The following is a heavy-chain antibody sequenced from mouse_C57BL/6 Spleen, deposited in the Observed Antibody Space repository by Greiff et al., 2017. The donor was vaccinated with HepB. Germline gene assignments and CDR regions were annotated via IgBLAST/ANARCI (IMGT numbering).Heavy chain of an antibody. CDR2: IRSKSNNYAT. CDR3: VRHGGLPHAMDY. D-gene: IGHD2-4*01. Sequence: EVKLVESGGGLVQPKGSLKLSCAASGFSFNTYAMNWVRQAPGKGLEWVARIRSKSNNYATYYADSVKDRFTISRDDSESMLYLQMNNLKTEDTAMYYCVRHGGLPHAMDYWGQGTSVTVSS. V-gene: IGHV10-1*01. CDR1: GFSFNTYA. J-gene: IGHJ4*01.